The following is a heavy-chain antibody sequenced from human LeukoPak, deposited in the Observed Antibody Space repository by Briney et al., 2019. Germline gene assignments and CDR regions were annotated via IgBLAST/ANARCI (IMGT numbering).Heavy chain of an antibody. CDR2: IYYSGST. Sequence: SETLSLTCTVWGDSISSYYWRWLRQPPGKGLEGLGYIYYSGSTNYNPSLKSRVTISVHTSKNQFSLKLSSVTAADTAVYYCARSLKGAGMDVWGQGTPVTVSS. J-gene: IGHJ6*02. V-gene: IGHV4-59*01. CDR1: GDSISSYY. D-gene: IGHD3-16*01. CDR3: ARSLKGAGMDV.